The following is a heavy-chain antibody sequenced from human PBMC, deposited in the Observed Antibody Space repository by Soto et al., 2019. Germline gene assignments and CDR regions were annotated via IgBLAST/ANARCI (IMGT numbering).Heavy chain of an antibody. J-gene: IGHJ5*02. CDR1: GYPFTHYG. CDR3: ARVGRYCISTSCYMDANWFDP. CDR2: ISPFNGNT. D-gene: IGHD2-2*02. V-gene: IGHV1-18*01. Sequence: ASVKVSYKSSGYPFTHYGITWIRQAPGQGLEWMGWISPFNGNTNYGQTLQGRVTLTTETSTSTVYMELRSLRSDDTAVYYCARVGRYCISTSCYMDANWFDPWG.